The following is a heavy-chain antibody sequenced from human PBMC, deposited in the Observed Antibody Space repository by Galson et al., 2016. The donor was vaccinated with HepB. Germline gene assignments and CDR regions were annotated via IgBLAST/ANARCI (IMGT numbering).Heavy chain of an antibody. CDR2: ISPYNGNI. V-gene: IGHV1-18*01. J-gene: IGHJ3*02. Sequence: SVKVSCKASGYTFTTYGINWVRQAPGQGLEWMGWISPYNGNIYYAQNLQGRVTMTTDTSTSPAYMGLRSLRSDDTAGYYCARDRSWMYSSHAFDIWGQGTLVSVSS. CDR3: ARDRSWMYSSHAFDI. CDR1: GYTFTTYG. D-gene: IGHD2-8*01.